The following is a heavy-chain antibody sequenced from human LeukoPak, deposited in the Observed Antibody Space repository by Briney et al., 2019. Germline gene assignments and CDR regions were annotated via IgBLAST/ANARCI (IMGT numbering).Heavy chain of an antibody. CDR1: GFTLSSFE. CDR2: MSSSGGTI. V-gene: IGHV3-48*03. Sequence: HPGGSLRLSCAASGFTLSSFEMNWVRQAPGKGLEWVSYMSSSGGTIYYIDSVKGRFTISRDNAKNSLYLQKNSLRVEDTALYYCAREGYRGNSDAFDLWGQGTMVTVSS. D-gene: IGHD4-23*01. CDR3: AREGYRGNSDAFDL. J-gene: IGHJ3*01.